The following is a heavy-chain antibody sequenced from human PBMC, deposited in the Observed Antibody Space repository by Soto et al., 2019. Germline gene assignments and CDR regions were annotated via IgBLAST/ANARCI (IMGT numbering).Heavy chain of an antibody. J-gene: IGHJ1*01. D-gene: IGHD4-17*01. Sequence: SETLSLTCAVSGDSISSYYWSWIRQPPGKGLEWIGHIYFSGSTKYNPSLKGRVTMSVDKSRNQFSLKLTSVTAADTAVYYCARSSLPTYGDYVWQYFQHWGQGTLVTVSS. CDR3: ARSSLPTYGDYVWQYFQH. CDR2: IYFSGST. V-gene: IGHV4-59*01. CDR1: GDSISSYY.